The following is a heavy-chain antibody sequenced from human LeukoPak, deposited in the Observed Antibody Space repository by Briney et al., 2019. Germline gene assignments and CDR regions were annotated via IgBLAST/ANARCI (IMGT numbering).Heavy chain of an antibody. V-gene: IGHV3-74*01. CDR3: ARVGGPGSPFDH. CDR1: GFTFKNYW. Sequence: GGSLRLSCAASGFTFKNYWMHWVRQAPGKGPMWVSGINSDGSDTRYADSVTGRFTISRDNAKNTLYLQMNSLRVEDTAVYYCARVGGPGSPFDHWGQGTLVTVSS. D-gene: IGHD1-1*01. CDR2: INSDGSDT. J-gene: IGHJ4*02.